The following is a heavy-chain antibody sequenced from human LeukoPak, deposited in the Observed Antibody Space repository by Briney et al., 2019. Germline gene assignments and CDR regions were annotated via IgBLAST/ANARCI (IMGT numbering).Heavy chain of an antibody. D-gene: IGHD5-24*01. V-gene: IGHV4-59*01. Sequence: PSETLSLTCTVSGGSISSYYWSWIRQPPGKGLEWMGYIYYTGSTNYNPSLKSRVSISVDTSKNQFSLKLSSVTAADTAVYYCARGDGYNPPPDYWGQGTLVTVSS. J-gene: IGHJ4*02. CDR3: ARGDGYNPPPDY. CDR2: IYYTGST. CDR1: GGSISSYY.